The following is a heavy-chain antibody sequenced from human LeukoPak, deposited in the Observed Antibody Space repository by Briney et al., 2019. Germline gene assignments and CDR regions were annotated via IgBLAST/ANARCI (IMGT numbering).Heavy chain of an antibody. J-gene: IGHJ4*02. CDR2: ISGSGDST. CDR1: GFIFSSYG. V-gene: IGHV3-23*01. D-gene: IGHD3-22*01. Sequence: GGSLRLSCAASGFIFSSYGMSWVRQAPGKGLQWVSGISGSGDSTYYADSVKGRFTISRDNSKNTVYLQMNSLRAEDTAVYYCARDLSLIALTDWGQGTLVTVSS. CDR3: ARDLSLIALTD.